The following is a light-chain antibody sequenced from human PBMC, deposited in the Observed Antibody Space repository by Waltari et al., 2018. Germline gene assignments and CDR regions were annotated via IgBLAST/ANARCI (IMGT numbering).Light chain of an antibody. V-gene: IGLV1-44*01. J-gene: IGLJ3*02. CDR1: SSNIGSNY. Sequence: QSLLPQPSTASGTAWQWVTLPRSGSSSNIGSNYFHWYQTAPGTAPRLLIYSDDQRRSGVPDRFSGSKSVNSASLAISALQSEDESDFFCASWDDSLNGMLFGGGTHLTVL. CDR2: SDD. CDR3: ASWDDSLNGML.